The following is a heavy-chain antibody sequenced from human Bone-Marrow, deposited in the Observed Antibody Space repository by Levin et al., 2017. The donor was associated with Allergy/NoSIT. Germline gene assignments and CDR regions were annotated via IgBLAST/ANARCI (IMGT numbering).Heavy chain of an antibody. Sequence: GESLKISCAASGFTFSSYAMHWVRQAPGKGLEWVAVISYDGSNKYYADSVKGRFTISRDNSKNTLYLQMNSLRAEDTAVYYCARTDYWGQGTLVTVSS. V-gene: IGHV3-30-3*01. CDR3: ARTDY. CDR1: GFTFSSYA. CDR2: ISYDGSNK. J-gene: IGHJ4*02.